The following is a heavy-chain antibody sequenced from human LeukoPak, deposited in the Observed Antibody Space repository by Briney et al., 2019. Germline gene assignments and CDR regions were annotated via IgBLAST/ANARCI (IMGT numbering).Heavy chain of an antibody. Sequence: GGSLRLSCAASGFTFSSYWMNWARQAPGKGLEWVSSISSSSSYIYYADSVKGRFTISRDNAKNSLYLQMNSLRAEDTAVYYCARVLSGSHTVFDYWGQGTLVTVSS. J-gene: IGHJ4*02. D-gene: IGHD1-26*01. V-gene: IGHV3-21*01. CDR2: ISSSSSYI. CDR1: GFTFSSYW. CDR3: ARVLSGSHTVFDY.